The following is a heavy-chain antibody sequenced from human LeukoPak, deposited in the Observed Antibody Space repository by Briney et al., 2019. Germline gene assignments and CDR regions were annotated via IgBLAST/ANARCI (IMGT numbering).Heavy chain of an antibody. CDR3: AKSRGWFEVLDV. CDR1: GFDFTGNH. D-gene: IGHD3-10*01. J-gene: IGHJ3*01. V-gene: IGHV3-48*04. Sequence: GGSLRLSCAGSGFDFTGNHMNWVRQVPGKGLEWLSYISASSRTIHYADSVKGRFTASRDNAENSLYLQMDSLRVEDTAIYYCAKSRGWFEVLDVWGQGTLVTVSS. CDR2: ISASSRTI.